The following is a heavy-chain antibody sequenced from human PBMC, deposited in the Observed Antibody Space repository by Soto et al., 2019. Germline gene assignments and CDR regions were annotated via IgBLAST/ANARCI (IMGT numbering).Heavy chain of an antibody. CDR1: GGSITTFY. CDR3: AREGSYSAYNFAHGIQLWSFDF. V-gene: IGHV4-4*07. Sequence: QVRLQESGPGLLKPSETLSLTCTVSGGSITTFYWSWVRQPAGKGLEWIGRIFSSGSTSFNPSLESRVAMPVDTSKNHFSLNLSSVTAADIAVYYCAREGSYSAYNFAHGIQLWSFDFWGQGALVNFSS. D-gene: IGHD5-12*01. J-gene: IGHJ4*02. CDR2: IFSSGST.